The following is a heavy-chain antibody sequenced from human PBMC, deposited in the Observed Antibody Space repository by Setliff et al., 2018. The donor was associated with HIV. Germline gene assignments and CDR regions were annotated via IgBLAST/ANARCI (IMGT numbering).Heavy chain of an antibody. CDR3: AREWLQHTGDDAFDV. CDR2: IYYTGTT. D-gene: IGHD5-12*01. J-gene: IGHJ3*01. Sequence: NPSETLSLTCTVSGASITTHWWSWIRQPPGKGLEWIGYIYYTGTTKYNPSLKSRVTISIDTSKNQFSLKLTSVTAADTAVYYCAREWLQHTGDDAFDVWGQGTMVTVSS. CDR1: GASITTHW. V-gene: IGHV4-59*11.